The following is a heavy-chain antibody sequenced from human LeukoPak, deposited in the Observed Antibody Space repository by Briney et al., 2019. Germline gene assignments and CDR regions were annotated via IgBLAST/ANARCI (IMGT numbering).Heavy chain of an antibody. Sequence: GRSLRLSCAASGFTFSSYAMHWVRQAPGKGLEWVAVISYDGSNKYYADSVKGRFTISRDNSKNTLYLQMNSLRAEDTAVYYCASPAYYDYVWGSYYYWGQGTLVTVSS. CDR3: ASPAYYDYVWGSYYY. CDR2: ISYDGSNK. D-gene: IGHD3-16*01. V-gene: IGHV3-30-3*01. J-gene: IGHJ4*02. CDR1: GFTFSSYA.